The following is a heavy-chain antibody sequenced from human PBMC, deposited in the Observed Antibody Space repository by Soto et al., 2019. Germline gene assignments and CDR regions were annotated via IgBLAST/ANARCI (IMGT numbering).Heavy chain of an antibody. CDR3: TRDSGCRDAY. CDR2: INTDGSTT. D-gene: IGHD2-15*01. Sequence: EVQLVESGGGLVQPGGSLRLSCAASGFTFSTYWMHWVRQAPGKGLEWVSRINTDGSTTNHADSVKGRFTISRDNAKNTLYLQMNSLRAEDTSVYYCTRDSGCRDAYWGQGTLVTVSS. V-gene: IGHV3-74*01. J-gene: IGHJ4*02. CDR1: GFTFSTYW.